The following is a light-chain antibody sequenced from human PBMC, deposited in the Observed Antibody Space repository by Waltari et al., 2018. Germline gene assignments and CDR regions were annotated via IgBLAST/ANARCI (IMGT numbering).Light chain of an antibody. CDR1: ILAKKF. Sequence: SYELTQPSSVSVSPGQTATIPCSGDILAKKFARWFQQKPGPAPVVVIYKDNERPSGIPERFSGSSSGTTVTLTISGAQVEDEADYHCYSATDNNVVFGGGTKLTVL. J-gene: IGLJ2*01. CDR2: KDN. CDR3: YSATDNNVV. V-gene: IGLV3-27*01.